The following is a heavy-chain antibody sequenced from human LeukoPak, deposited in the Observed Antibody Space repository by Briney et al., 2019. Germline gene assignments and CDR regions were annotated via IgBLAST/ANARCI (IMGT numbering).Heavy chain of an antibody. CDR3: ARQGHSGYDLDY. CDR1: GYTFTSYY. Sequence: VASVKVSCKASGYTFTSYYMHWVRQAPGQGLEWMGIINPSGGSTSYAQKFQGRVTITRDTSTSTVYMELSSLRSEDTAVYYCARQGHSGYDLDYWGQGTLVTVSS. CDR2: INPSGGST. D-gene: IGHD5-12*01. J-gene: IGHJ4*02. V-gene: IGHV1-46*01.